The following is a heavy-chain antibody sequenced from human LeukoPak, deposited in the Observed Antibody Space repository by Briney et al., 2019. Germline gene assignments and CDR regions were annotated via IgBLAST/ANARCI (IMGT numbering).Heavy chain of an antibody. J-gene: IGHJ3*02. CDR2: ISPYNGNT. D-gene: IGHD3-16*01. V-gene: IGHV1-18*01. CDR3: ATLRGRGAFDI. CDR1: GYTFISYG. Sequence: ASVKVSCKASGYTFISYGISWVRQAPGQGLEWMGWISPYNGNTNDAQKLQGIVTMTTDTSTSTAYMELRSLRSDDTAVYYCATLRGRGAFDIWGQGTMVTVSS.